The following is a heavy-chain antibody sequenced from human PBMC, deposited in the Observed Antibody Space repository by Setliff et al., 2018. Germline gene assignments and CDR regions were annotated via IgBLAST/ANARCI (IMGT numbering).Heavy chain of an antibody. V-gene: IGHV4-30-2*01. CDR1: GGSISSGDAS. CDR2: IYHAGST. Sequence: PSETLSLTCAVSGGSISSGDASWSWVRQPPGKGLEWIGYIYHAGSTYYNPSLKSRVTISVDTSKNQFSLKLSSVTAADTAVYYCAGLYYYGSGSYPAPIDYWGQGTLVTVSS. CDR3: AGLYYYGSGSYPAPIDY. J-gene: IGHJ4*02. D-gene: IGHD3-10*01.